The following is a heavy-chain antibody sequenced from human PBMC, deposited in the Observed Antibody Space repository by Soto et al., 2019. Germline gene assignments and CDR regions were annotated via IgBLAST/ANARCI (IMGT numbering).Heavy chain of an antibody. CDR3: ARGMTTLGGGIGYHHNGMDV. D-gene: IGHD3-16*02. CDR1: GGTFSTSA. CDR2: IIHILGTT. J-gene: IGHJ6*02. Sequence: ASVKVSCKASGGTFSTSAITWVRKAPGQGLEWMGGIIHILGTTETAQKFKGRIIITADESTTTAYMELSSLRSEDTAMYYCARGMTTLGGGIGYHHNGMDVWGPGTTVTVYS. V-gene: IGHV1-69*13.